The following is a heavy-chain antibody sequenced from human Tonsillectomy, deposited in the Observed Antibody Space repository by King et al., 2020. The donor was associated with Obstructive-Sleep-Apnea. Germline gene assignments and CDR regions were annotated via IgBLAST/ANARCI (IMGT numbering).Heavy chain of an antibody. Sequence: QLQESGPGLVKPSATLSLTCTVSGGSIRSYYWSWIRQPPGKGLEWIGYIYYTGSTNYNPALKSRGTISVDTTKNQFPLKLISVTAADTAVDYCGKNLSPTDWGQGTLVTVSS. J-gene: IGHJ4*02. CDR2: IYYTGST. CDR1: GGSIRSYY. D-gene: IGHD4-17*01. V-gene: IGHV4-59*03. CDR3: GKNLSPTD.